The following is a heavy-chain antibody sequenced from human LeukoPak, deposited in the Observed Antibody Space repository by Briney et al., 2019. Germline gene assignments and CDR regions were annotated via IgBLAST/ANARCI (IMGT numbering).Heavy chain of an antibody. CDR1: GGSITRSDW. J-gene: IGHJ3*02. CDR2: IYYSGRV. CDR3: AKTRSGTYYGDSFDI. V-gene: IGHV4-28*05. D-gene: IGHD1-26*01. Sequence: KTSETLSLTCAVSGGSITRSDWWAWIRQPPGKGLEWLGNIYYSGRVYHNPSLQTRVTMSVDSSKNQFSLRLGSVTAVDTAVYFCAKTRSGTYYGDSFDIWGQGILVTVSS.